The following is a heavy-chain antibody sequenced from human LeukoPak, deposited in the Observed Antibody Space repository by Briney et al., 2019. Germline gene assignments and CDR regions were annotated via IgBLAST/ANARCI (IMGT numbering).Heavy chain of an antibody. CDR2: IYYSVST. CDR3: ARGGYYGSGRSNKFYYYYYMDV. J-gene: IGHJ6*03. D-gene: IGHD3-10*01. V-gene: IGHV4-59*01. Sequence: SETLSLTCTVSGGSISSYYWSWIRQPPGNGLEWIGYIYYSVSTNYNPSLKSRVTISVDTSKNQFSLKLSSVTAADTAVYYCARGGYYGSGRSNKFYYYYYMDVWGKGTTVTISS. CDR1: GGSISSYY.